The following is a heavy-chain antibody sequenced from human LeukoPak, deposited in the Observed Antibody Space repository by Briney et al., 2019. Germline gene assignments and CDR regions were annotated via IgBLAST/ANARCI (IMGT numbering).Heavy chain of an antibody. V-gene: IGHV4-34*01. CDR1: GGSFSGYY. CDR2: INHSGST. D-gene: IGHD3-22*01. J-gene: IGHJ4*02. CDR3: ARSNRATMTKSLFDY. Sequence: SEPLSLTCAVYGGSFSGYYWSWIRQPPGKGLEWIGEINHSGSTNYNPSLKSRATISVDTSKNQFSLKLSSVTAADTAVYYCARSNRATMTKSLFDYWGQGTLVTVSS.